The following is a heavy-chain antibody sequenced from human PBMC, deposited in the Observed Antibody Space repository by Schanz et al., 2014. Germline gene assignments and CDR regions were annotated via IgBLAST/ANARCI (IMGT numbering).Heavy chain of an antibody. J-gene: IGHJ4*02. CDR1: GLIFSTYT. V-gene: IGHV3-30*18. D-gene: IGHD6-13*01. CDR3: AKEKEEVAADGSCFDY. CDR2: ISYDGNNE. Sequence: VQLVESGGGLVRPGGSLRLSCTTSGLIFSTYTLNWVRQAPGKGLEWVAVISYDGNNEDYADSVKGRFSISRDNSKNTVNLQMNSLRAEDTAVYYCAKEKEEVAADGSCFDYWGQGTLVTVSS.